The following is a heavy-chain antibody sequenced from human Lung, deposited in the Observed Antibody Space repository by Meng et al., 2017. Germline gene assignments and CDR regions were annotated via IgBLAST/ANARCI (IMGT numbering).Heavy chain of an antibody. CDR1: GGSITSSTW. CDR2: IFHSGST. CDR3: ARFDISSSGRGDY. D-gene: IGHD1-26*01. J-gene: IGHJ4*02. Sequence: VQLQESGQGLVNPSGTLSLTCAVSGGSITSSTWWSWVRQTPGKGLEWFGEIFHSGSTNYNPPLESRVTISVDKSKNQFSLKVYSVTAADTATYYCARFDISSSGRGDYWGQGILVTVSS. V-gene: IGHV4-4*02.